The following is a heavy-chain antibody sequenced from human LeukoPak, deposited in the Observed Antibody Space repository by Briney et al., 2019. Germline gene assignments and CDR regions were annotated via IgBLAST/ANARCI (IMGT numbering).Heavy chain of an antibody. V-gene: IGHV3-23*01. CDR3: ANLRYFDWLQKSTLDY. J-gene: IGHJ4*02. D-gene: IGHD3-9*01. CDR1: GFTFSSYA. CDR2: ISGSGGST. Sequence: GGSLRLSCAASGFTFSSYAMSWVRQAPGKGLEWVSAISGSGGSTYYADSVKGRFTISRDNSKNTLYLQMNSLRAEDTAVYYCANLRYFDWLQKSTLDYWGQGTLVTVSS.